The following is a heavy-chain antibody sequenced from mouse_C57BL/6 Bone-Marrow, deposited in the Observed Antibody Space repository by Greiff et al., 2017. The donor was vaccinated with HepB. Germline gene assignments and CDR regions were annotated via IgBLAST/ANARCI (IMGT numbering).Heavy chain of an antibody. CDR2: IDPSDSET. CDR1: GYTFTSYW. V-gene: IGHV1-52*01. CDR3: ATYYSNYPYAMDY. Sequence: QVHVKQPGAELVRPGSSVKLSCKASGYTFTSYWMHWVKQRPIQGLEWIGNIDPSDSETHYNQKFKDKATLTVDKSSSTAYMQLSSLTSEDSAVYYCATYYSNYPYAMDYWGQGTSVTVSS. D-gene: IGHD2-5*01. J-gene: IGHJ4*01.